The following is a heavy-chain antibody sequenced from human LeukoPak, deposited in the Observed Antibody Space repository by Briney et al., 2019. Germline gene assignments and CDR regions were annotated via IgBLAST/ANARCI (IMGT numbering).Heavy chain of an antibody. CDR2: IYYSGST. V-gene: IGHV4-59*01. J-gene: IGHJ3*02. CDR1: GGSISSYY. D-gene: IGHD6-19*01. CDR3: ARGQAGRDAFDI. Sequence: SETLSLTCTVSGGSISSYYWSWIRQPPGKGLGWIGYIYYSGSTNYNPSLKSRVTISVDTSKNQFSLKLSSVTAADTAVYYCARGQAGRDAFDIWGQGTMVTVSS.